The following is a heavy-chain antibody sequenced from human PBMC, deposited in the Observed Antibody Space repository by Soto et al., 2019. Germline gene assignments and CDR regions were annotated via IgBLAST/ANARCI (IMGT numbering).Heavy chain of an antibody. V-gene: IGHV3-23*01. CDR2: ISSSGSNT. J-gene: IGHJ4*02. Sequence: EVQLLESGGNLVQPGGSLRLSCTASAFTFNNYAMDWVRQTPGKGLEWVSTISSSGSNTYYADSVRGRFTISRDNSKNTLYLQLTGLRAADTAVYYCAKSTSWSNVFDYGGQGTLVSVAS. CDR1: AFTFNNYA. CDR3: AKSTSWSNVFDY. D-gene: IGHD2-2*01.